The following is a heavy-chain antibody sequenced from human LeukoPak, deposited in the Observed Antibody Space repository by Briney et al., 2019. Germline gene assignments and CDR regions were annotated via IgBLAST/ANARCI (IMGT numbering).Heavy chain of an antibody. D-gene: IGHD3-10*01. CDR1: GGSISGHY. CDR2: IYYSGST. V-gene: IGHV4-59*11. Sequence: PSETLSLTCTVSGGSISGHYFSWIRQPPGKGLEWIGYIYYSGSTNYNPPLKSRVTMSVDTSNNQFSLNLSSVTAADTAVYFRAREGKGSGSFDSWGQGALVTVSS. CDR3: AREGKGSGSFDS. J-gene: IGHJ4*02.